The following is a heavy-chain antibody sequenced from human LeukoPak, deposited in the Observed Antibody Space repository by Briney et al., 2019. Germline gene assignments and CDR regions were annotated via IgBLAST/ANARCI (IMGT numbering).Heavy chain of an antibody. Sequence: GRSLRLSCAASGFTFSSYGMHWVRQAPGKGLEWVAVISYDGSDKYYADSVKGRFTISRDNSKNTLYLQMNSLRAEDTAVYYCAKSSLAAAGSPLDYWGQGTLVTVSS. CDR2: ISYDGSDK. CDR1: GFTFSSYG. D-gene: IGHD6-13*01. J-gene: IGHJ4*02. CDR3: AKSSLAAAGSPLDY. V-gene: IGHV3-30*18.